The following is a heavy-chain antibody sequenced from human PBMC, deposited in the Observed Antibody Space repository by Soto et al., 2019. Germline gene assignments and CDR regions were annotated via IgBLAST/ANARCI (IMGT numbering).Heavy chain of an antibody. CDR1: GGSISSGCYY. D-gene: IGHD1-20*01. CDR2: IYYSGST. J-gene: IGHJ4*02. Sequence: PSETLSLTCTVSGGSISSGCYYWSWIRQHPGKGLEWIGYIYYSGSTYYNPSLKSRVTISVDTSKNQFSLKLSSVTAADTAVYYCARGLYNGNYFAYWGQGTPVTVSS. V-gene: IGHV4-31*03. CDR3: ARGLYNGNYFAY.